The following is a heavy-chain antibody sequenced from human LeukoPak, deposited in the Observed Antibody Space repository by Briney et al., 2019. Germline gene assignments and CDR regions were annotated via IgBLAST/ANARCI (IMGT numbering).Heavy chain of an antibody. J-gene: IGHJ4*02. CDR3: ARENSYYDSSGYYFGSGYFDY. CDR2: IYYSGST. V-gene: IGHV4-59*01. CDR1: GGSISSYY. D-gene: IGHD3-22*01. Sequence: SETLSLTCTISGGSISSYYWSWIRQPPGKGLEWIGYIYYSGSTNYNPSLQSRVTISVDTSKNQFSLRLSSVTAADTAVYYCARENSYYDSSGYYFGSGYFDYWGQGTLVTVSS.